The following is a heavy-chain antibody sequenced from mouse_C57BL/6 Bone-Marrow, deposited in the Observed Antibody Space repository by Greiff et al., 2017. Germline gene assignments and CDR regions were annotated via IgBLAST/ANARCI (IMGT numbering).Heavy chain of an antibody. V-gene: IGHV1-81*01. CDR2: IYPRSGNT. CDR3: ARESIYYDYDGGGY. J-gene: IGHJ2*01. CDR1: GYTFTSYG. Sequence: LVESGAELARPGASVKLSCKASGYTFTSYGISWVKQRTGQGLEWIGEIYPRSGNTYYNEKFKGKATLTADKSSSTAYMELRSLTSEDSAVYFCARESIYYDYDGGGYWGQGTTLTVSS. D-gene: IGHD2-4*01.